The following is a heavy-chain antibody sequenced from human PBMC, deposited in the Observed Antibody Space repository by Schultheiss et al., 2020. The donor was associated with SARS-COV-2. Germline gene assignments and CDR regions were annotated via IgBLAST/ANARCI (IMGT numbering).Heavy chain of an antibody. V-gene: IGHV4-59*01. D-gene: IGHD2-2*01. Sequence: SETLSLTCTVSGGCISSYYWSWIRQPPGKGLEWIGYIYYSGSTNYNPSLKSRVTISVDTSKNQFSLKLSSVTAADTAVYYCARAAVRGSYYYGMDVWGQGTTVTVSS. J-gene: IGHJ6*02. CDR1: GGCISSYY. CDR3: ARAAVRGSYYYGMDV. CDR2: IYYSGST.